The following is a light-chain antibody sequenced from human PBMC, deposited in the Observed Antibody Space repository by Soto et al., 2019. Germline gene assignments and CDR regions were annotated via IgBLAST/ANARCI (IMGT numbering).Light chain of an antibody. CDR1: SSDVGGYNY. Sequence: VLTQPASVSGSPGQSITISCTGTSSDVGGYNYVSWYQQHPGKAPKLMIYDVRNRPSGVSNRFSGSKSVNTASLTISGLQAEDEADYYCSSYTTISTYVFGTGTKVTV. CDR2: DVR. V-gene: IGLV2-14*01. CDR3: SSYTTISTYV. J-gene: IGLJ1*01.